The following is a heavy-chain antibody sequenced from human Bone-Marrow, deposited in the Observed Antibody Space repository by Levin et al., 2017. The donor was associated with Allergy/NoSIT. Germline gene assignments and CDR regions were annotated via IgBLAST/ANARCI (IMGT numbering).Heavy chain of an antibody. J-gene: IGHJ5*02. CDR3: VGDDSTFGGNNWFDP. CDR2: ISTSGST. CDR1: GGSFSTFF. V-gene: IGHV4-4*07. Sequence: SETLSLTCTVSGGSFSTFFWSWVRQPAGKGLEWVGRISTSGSTNYNPSLRSRITFSVDTSKNQFSLHLSSLTAADTAVYFCVGDDSTFGGNNWFDPWGQGTLVTVSS. D-gene: IGHD3-3*01.